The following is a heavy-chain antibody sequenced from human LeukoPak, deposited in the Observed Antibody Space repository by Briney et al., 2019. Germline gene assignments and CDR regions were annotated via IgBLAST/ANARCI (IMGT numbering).Heavy chain of an antibody. CDR1: GYTFTSYG. V-gene: IGHV1-8*03. CDR3: ARGRPIAARPHNWFDP. D-gene: IGHD6-6*01. CDR2: MNPNSGNT. J-gene: IGHJ5*02. Sequence: GASVKVSCKASGYTFTSYGISWVRQATGQGLEWMGWMNPNSGNTGYAQKFQGRVTITRNTSISTAYMELSSLRSEDTAVYYCARGRPIAARPHNWFDPWGQGTLVTVSS.